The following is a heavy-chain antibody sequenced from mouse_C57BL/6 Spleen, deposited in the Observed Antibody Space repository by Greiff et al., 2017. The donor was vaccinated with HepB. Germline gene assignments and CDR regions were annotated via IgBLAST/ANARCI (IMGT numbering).Heavy chain of an antibody. D-gene: IGHD1-1*01. CDR2: INPSTGGT. Sequence: EVQLQQSGPELVKPGASVKISCKASGYSFTGYYMNWVKQSPEKSLEWIGEINPSTGGTTYNQKFMAKATLTVDKSSSTAYMQLKSLTSEDSAVYYCARDGSSFDYWGQGTTLTVSS. J-gene: IGHJ2*01. CDR3: ARDGSSFDY. V-gene: IGHV1-42*01. CDR1: GYSFTGYY.